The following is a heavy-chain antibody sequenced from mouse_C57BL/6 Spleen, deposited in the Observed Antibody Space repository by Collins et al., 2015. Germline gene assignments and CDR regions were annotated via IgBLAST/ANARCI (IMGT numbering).Heavy chain of an antibody. CDR3: ARSNPFITTADYFDY. D-gene: IGHD1-1*01. Sequence: PGQGLEWIGDIYPGSGSTNYNEKFKSKATLTVDTSSSTAYMQLSSLTSEDSAVHYCARSNPFITTADYFDYWGQGTTLTVSS. V-gene: IGHV1-55*01. J-gene: IGHJ2*01. CDR2: IYPGSGST.